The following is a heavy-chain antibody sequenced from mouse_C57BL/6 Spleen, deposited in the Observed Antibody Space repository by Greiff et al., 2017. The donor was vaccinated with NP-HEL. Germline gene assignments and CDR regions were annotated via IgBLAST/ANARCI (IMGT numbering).Heavy chain of an antibody. CDR1: GYTFTSYW. D-gene: IGHD1-1*01. CDR3: AYYYGSSYGYFDV. J-gene: IGHJ1*03. V-gene: IGHV1-7*01. CDR2: INPSSGYT. Sequence: VQLQQSGAELAKPGASVKLSCKASGYTFTSYWMHWVKQRPGQGLEWIGYINPSSGYTKYNQKFKDKATLTADKSSSTAYMQLSSLTYEDSAVYYCAYYYGSSYGYFDVWGTGTTVTVSS.